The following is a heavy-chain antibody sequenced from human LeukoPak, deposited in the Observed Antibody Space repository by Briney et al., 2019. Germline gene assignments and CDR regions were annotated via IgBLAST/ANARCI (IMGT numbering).Heavy chain of an antibody. D-gene: IGHD2-15*01. J-gene: IGHJ4*02. CDR2: TKQDGSEE. V-gene: IGHV3-7*01. Sequence: PGGSLRLSCAASGFTFRNYWMGWVRQAPGKGLEWVANTKQDGSEEYYADSVRSRFTTSRDNANNFLYLQMNSLRAEDTAVYYCARDGGLNTIFDYWGQGTLVTVSS. CDR3: ARDGGLNTIFDY. CDR1: GFTFRNYW.